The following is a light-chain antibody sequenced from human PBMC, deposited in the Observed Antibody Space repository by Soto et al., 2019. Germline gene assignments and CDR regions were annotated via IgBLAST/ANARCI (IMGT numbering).Light chain of an antibody. CDR2: TND. V-gene: IGLV1-44*01. CDR1: DSNIGSNP. CDR3: AAWDDSLNGRV. Sequence: QSVLTQPPSASGTPGQRVTISCSGGDSNIGSNPVYWYQQLPGTAPKLVIHTNDQRPSGVPDRFSGSKSGTSASLAISGLQSEDEATYYCAAWDDSLNGRVFGGGTKLTVL. J-gene: IGLJ3*02.